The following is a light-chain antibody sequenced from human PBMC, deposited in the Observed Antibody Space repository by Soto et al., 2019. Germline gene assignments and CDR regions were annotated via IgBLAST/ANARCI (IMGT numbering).Light chain of an antibody. Sequence: DLQMTQSPSSLSASVGDRVTISCRASQTITTYLNWYQQKPGKAPKLLIYAASSLHSGVPSRFSGSGSGTDFTLTISSLQPEDFAAYYCQKNYSALWTFGQGTKLEIK. CDR2: AAS. CDR1: QTITTY. CDR3: QKNYSALWT. J-gene: IGKJ1*01. V-gene: IGKV1-39*01.